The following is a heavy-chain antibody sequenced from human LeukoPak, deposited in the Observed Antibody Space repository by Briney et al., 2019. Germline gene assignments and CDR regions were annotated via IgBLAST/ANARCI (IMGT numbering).Heavy chain of an antibody. CDR2: IYYSGST. J-gene: IGHJ4*02. CDR3: ARDGSGTDFDY. V-gene: IGHV4-59*12. Sequence: SETLSLTCTVSGGSISSYYWSWIRQPPGKGLEWIGYIYYSGSTNYNPSLKSRVTISVDTSKSEFSLKLSSVTGADTAVYYCARDGSGTDFDYWGQGTLVTVSS. CDR1: GGSISSYY. D-gene: IGHD1-26*01.